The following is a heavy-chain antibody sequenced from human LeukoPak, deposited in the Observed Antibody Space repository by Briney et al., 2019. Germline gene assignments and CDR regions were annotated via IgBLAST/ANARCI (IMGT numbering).Heavy chain of an antibody. Sequence: SGGSLRLSCAVSGFTFSGFWMSWSRQAPGKGLEWVASINSDGSEGYYADVVKGRFTISRDNAKNSLYLQINSLRVEDTAVYYCARSSYSSSSSVWGQGTMVTVSS. CDR1: GFTFSGFW. V-gene: IGHV3-7*03. D-gene: IGHD6-6*01. CDR2: INSDGSEG. CDR3: ARSSYSSSSSV. J-gene: IGHJ3*01.